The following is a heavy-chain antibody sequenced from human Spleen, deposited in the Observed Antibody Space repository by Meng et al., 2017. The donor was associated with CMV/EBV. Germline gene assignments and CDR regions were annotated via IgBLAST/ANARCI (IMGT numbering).Heavy chain of an antibody. D-gene: IGHD3-10*01. CDR3: AREVRYYQYYFDY. Sequence: ASGFTFSSYSMNWVRQAPGKGLEWVSSITSSSSFIYYADSVKGRFTISRDNAKNSLYLQMNSLRAEDTAVYFCAREVRYYQYYFDYWGQGTLVTVSS. J-gene: IGHJ4*02. V-gene: IGHV3-21*01. CDR2: ITSSSSFI. CDR1: GFTFSSYS.